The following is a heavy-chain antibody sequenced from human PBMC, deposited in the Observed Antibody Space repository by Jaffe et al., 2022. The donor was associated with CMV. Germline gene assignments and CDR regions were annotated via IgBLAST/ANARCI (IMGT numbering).Heavy chain of an antibody. CDR1: GYTFTSYY. CDR3: ARPLGPGRDGYNSAGY. J-gene: IGHJ4*02. V-gene: IGHV1-46*01. Sequence: QVQLVQSGAEVKKPGASVKVSCKASGYTFTSYYMHWVRQAPGQGLEWMGIINPSGGSTSYAQKFQGRVTMTRDTSTSTVYMELSSLRSEDTAVYYCARPLGPGRDGYNSAGYWGQGTLVTVSS. D-gene: IGHD5-12*01. CDR2: INPSGGST.